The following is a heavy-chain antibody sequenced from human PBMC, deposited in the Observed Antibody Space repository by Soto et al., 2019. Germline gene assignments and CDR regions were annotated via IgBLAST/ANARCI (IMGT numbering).Heavy chain of an antibody. J-gene: IGHJ4*02. CDR2: ISGSGGST. D-gene: IGHD3-22*01. V-gene: IGHV3-23*01. CDR3: AKVGNYYDSSGYLVF. Sequence: VGSLRLSCAASGFTFSSYAMSWVRQAPGKGLEWVSAISGSGGSTYYADSVKGRFTISRDNSKNTLYLQMNSLRAEDTAVYYCAKVGNYYDSSGYLVFGGQGTLVTVSS. CDR1: GFTFSSYA.